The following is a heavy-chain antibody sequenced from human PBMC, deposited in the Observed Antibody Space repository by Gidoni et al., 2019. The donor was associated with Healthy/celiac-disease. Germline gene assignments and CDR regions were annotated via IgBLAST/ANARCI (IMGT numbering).Heavy chain of an antibody. CDR3: AILTTAASRYFQH. CDR2: IYYSGST. Sequence: QLQLQESGPGLVKPSETLSLTCTVSGGSISSSSYYWGWIRQPPGKGLEWIGSIYYSGSTYYNPSLKSRVTISVDTSKNQFSLKLSSVTAADTAVYYCAILTTAASRYFQHWGQGTLVTVSS. J-gene: IGHJ1*01. D-gene: IGHD4-17*01. CDR1: GGSISSSSYY. V-gene: IGHV4-39*01.